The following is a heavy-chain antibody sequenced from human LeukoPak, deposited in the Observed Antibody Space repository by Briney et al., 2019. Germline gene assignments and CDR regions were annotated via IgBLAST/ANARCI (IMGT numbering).Heavy chain of an antibody. CDR3: ARVGSPFYCSGGSCYSGMTLFDY. V-gene: IGHV4-30-2*01. Sequence: SQTLSLTCAVSGSSISSGGYSWSWIRQPPGTGLEWIGYIYHSGSTYYNPSLKSRVTISVGRSKNQFSLKLSSVTAADTAVYYCARVGSPFYCSGGSCYSGMTLFDYWGQGTLVTVSS. D-gene: IGHD2-15*01. CDR2: IYHSGST. CDR1: GSSISSGGYS. J-gene: IGHJ4*02.